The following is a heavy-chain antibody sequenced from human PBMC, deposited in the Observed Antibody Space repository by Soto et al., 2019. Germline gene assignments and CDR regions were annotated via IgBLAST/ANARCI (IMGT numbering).Heavy chain of an antibody. CDR1: GFTFSNAW. CDR3: TASSGSYYYYGMDV. Sequence: PGGSLRLPCAASGFTFSNAWMNWVRQAPGKGLGWVGRIKRKTDGGTTDYAAPVKGRFTISRDDSKNTLYLQMNSLKTEDTAVYYCTASSGSYYYYGMDVWGQGTTVTVSS. D-gene: IGHD1-26*01. V-gene: IGHV3-15*07. J-gene: IGHJ6*02. CDR2: IKRKTDGGTT.